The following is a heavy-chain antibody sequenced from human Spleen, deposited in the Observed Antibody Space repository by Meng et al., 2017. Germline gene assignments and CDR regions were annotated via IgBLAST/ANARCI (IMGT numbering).Heavy chain of an antibody. CDR2: ITWDGDLA. CDR1: GFTFDDYT. CDR3: VKDGEPVEVATTAWYFDL. V-gene: IGHV3-43*01. J-gene: IGHJ2*01. Sequence: GESLKISCATSGFTFDDYTMHLVRQAPGKGLEWVSLITWDGDLAYYADSVKGRFTISRDNSKNSLFLQMNSLRTEDTALYYCVKDGEPVEVATTAWYFDLWGRGTLVTVSS. D-gene: IGHD5-24*01.